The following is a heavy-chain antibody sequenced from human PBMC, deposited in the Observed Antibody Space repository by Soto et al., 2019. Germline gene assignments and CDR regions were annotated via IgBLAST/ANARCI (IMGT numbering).Heavy chain of an antibody. CDR3: ARGGDYDGTFDY. D-gene: IGHD4-17*01. J-gene: IGHJ4*02. V-gene: IGHV4-31*03. CDR2: IYYSGST. CDR1: GCSISSGGYY. Sequence: TLSLTCTVSGCSISSGGYYWSWIRQHPGKGLEWIGYIYYSGSTYYNPSLKSRVTISVDTSKNQFSLELSSVTAADTAVYYCARGGDYDGTFDYWGQGTLVTVSS.